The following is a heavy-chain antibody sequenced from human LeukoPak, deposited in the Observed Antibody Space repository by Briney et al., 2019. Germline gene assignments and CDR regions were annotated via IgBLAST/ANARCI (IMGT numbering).Heavy chain of an antibody. CDR2: IYTSGTT. Sequence: PGGSLRLSCAAAGFSVKNNYMNGVRQAPGKGLEWVSVIYTSGTTKSADSVKGRFTISRDNSKNTLFLQMNSLRVEDTAVYYCAKDMGIDPWGQGTLVTVFS. CDR3: AKDMGIDP. D-gene: IGHD2-15*01. J-gene: IGHJ5*02. V-gene: IGHV3-66*01. CDR1: GFSVKNNY.